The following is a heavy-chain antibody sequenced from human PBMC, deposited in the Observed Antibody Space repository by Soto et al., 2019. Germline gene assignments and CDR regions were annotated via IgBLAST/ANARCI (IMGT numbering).Heavy chain of an antibody. CDR3: ARDRTVATIYKRTRGFGY. D-gene: IGHD5-12*01. Sequence: SETLSLTCAVYGGSFSGYYWSWIRQPPGKGLEWIGEINHSGRTNYNPSLKSRVTISVDTSKNQFSLKLSSVTAADTAVYYCARDRTVATIYKRTRGFGYWGQGTLVTVSS. J-gene: IGHJ4*02. CDR1: GGSFSGYY. CDR2: INHSGRT. V-gene: IGHV4-34*01.